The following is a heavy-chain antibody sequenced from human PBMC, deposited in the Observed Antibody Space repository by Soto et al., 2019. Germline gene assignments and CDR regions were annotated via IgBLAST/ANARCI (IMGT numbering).Heavy chain of an antibody. Sequence: GVSLRLSCAASGFTFSSYGMHWVRQAPGKGLEWVAVISYDGSNKYYVDSVKGRFTISRDNSKNTLYLQMNRLRDEDTAMYFWAGRGYSDGTIDDWGQGTLVTVSS. CDR2: ISYDGSNK. CDR3: AGRGYSDGTIDD. J-gene: IGHJ4*02. V-gene: IGHV3-30*03. D-gene: IGHD5-18*01. CDR1: GFTFSSYG.